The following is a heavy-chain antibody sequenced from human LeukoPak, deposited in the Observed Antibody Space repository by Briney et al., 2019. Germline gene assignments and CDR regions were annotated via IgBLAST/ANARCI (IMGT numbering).Heavy chain of an antibody. CDR2: IYYSGST. D-gene: IGHD3-22*01. CDR3: YYRSGYPQDDAFDI. J-gene: IGHJ3*02. Sequence: PSETLSHTCTVSGGSVSSGSYYWSWIRQPPGKGLEWIGYIYYSGSTNYNPSLKSRVTISVDTSKNQFSLKLSSVTAADTAVYYCYYRSGYPQDDAFDIWGQGTMVTVSS. CDR1: GGSVSSGSYY. V-gene: IGHV4-61*01.